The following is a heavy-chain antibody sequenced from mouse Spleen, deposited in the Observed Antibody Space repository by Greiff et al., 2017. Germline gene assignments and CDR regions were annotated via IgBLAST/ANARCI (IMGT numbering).Heavy chain of an antibody. V-gene: IGHV5-16*01. CDR1: GFTFSDYY. D-gene: IGHD1-2*01. CDR3: ARDGADGAMDY. Sequence: EVQRVESEGGLVQPGSSMKLSCTASGFTFSDYYMAWVRQVPEKGLEWVATINYDGSSTYYLDSLKSRFIISRDNAKNILYLQMSSLKSEDTATYYCARDGADGAMDYWGQGTSVTVSS. CDR2: INYDGSST. J-gene: IGHJ4*01.